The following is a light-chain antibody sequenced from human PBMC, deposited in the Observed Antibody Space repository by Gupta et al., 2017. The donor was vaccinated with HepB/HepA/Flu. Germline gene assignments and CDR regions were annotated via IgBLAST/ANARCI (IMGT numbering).Light chain of an antibody. J-gene: IGKJ4*01. Sequence: EIVLTQSPATLSLSPGERATLSCRASQSVSSYLAWYQQKPGQAPRLLIYDASNRATGIPARFSGSGSGTDLTLTISSREPEDFAVYYCQQRSNWPLLTFGGGTKVEIK. CDR2: DAS. V-gene: IGKV3-11*01. CDR1: QSVSSY. CDR3: QQRSNWPLLT.